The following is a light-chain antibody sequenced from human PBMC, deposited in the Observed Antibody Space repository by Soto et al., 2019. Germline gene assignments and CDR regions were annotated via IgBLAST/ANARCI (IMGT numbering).Light chain of an antibody. J-gene: IGLJ3*02. Sequence: QSVLTQPPSVSGAPGQRVTLSCTGSSSNIGAGYDVHWYQQLPGTAPKLLIYGNSNRPSGVPDRFSGSKSGTSASLAITGLQAEDEADYYCQSYDSSLSGWVFGGGTKLTV. CDR3: QSYDSSLSGWV. V-gene: IGLV1-40*01. CDR1: SSNIGAGYD. CDR2: GNS.